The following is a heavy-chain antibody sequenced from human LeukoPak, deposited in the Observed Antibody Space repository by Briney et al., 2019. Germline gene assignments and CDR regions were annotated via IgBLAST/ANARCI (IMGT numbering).Heavy chain of an antibody. V-gene: IGHV1-2*02. D-gene: IGHD1-1*01. J-gene: IGHJ6*02. CDR3: ARGDNWNGYYYYGMDV. CDR2: INPNSGGT. Sequence: ASVKVSCKASGYTFTGYYMHWVRQAPGQGLGWMGWINPNSGGTNYAQKFQGRVTMTRDTSISTAYMELSRLRSDDTAVYYCARGDNWNGYYYYGMDVWGQGTTVTVSS. CDR1: GYTFTGYY.